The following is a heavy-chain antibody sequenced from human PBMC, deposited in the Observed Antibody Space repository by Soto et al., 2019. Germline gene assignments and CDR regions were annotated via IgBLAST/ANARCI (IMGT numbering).Heavy chain of an antibody. J-gene: IGHJ4*02. V-gene: IGHV3-30*18. D-gene: IGHD3-10*01. CDR3: AKDLLMVRGAGQGYFDY. CDR2: ISYDGSNK. Sequence: QVQLVESGGGVVQPGRSLRLSCAASGFTFSSYGMHWVRQAPGKGLEWVAVISYDGSNKYYADSVKGRFTISRDNSKNTLYLQMNSLRAEDTAVYYCAKDLLMVRGAGQGYFDYWGQGTLVTVSS. CDR1: GFTFSSYG.